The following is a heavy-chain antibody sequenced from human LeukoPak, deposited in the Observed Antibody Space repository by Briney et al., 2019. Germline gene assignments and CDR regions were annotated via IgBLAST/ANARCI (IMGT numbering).Heavy chain of an antibody. J-gene: IGHJ6*03. CDR3: ARRGTVTGADYYYYMDV. V-gene: IGHV3-21*01. Sequence: GGSLRLSCEVSGFTFRDFWMNWVRQAPGKGLEWVSSISSSSSYIYYADSVKGRFTISRDNAKNSLYLQMNSLRAEDTAVYYCARRGTVTGADYYYYMDVWGKGTTVTVSS. CDR2: ISSSSSYI. CDR1: GFTFRDFW. D-gene: IGHD4-11*01.